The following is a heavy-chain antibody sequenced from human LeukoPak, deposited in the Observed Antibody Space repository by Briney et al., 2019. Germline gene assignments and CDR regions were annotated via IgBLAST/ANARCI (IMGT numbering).Heavy chain of an antibody. D-gene: IGHD6-13*01. CDR3: VKARGYSSSWYGPFDY. J-gene: IGHJ4*02. CDR2: ISSNGGST. V-gene: IGHV3-64D*06. Sequence: GGSLRLSCSASGFTFSSYAMHWVRQAPGKGLEYVSAISSNGGSTYYADSVKGRFTISRDNSKSTLYLQMSSLRAEDTAVYYCVKARGYSSSWYGPFDYWGQGTLVTVSS. CDR1: GFTFSSYA.